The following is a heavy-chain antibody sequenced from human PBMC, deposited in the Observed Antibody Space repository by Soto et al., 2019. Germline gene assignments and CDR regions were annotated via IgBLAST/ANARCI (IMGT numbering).Heavy chain of an antibody. V-gene: IGHV1-3*01. Sequence: ASVKVSCKASGYTFTIYAMHWVRQAPGQRLEWMGWINAGNGNTKYSQKFQGRVTITRDTSASTAYMELSRLRSEDTAVYFCSRCHSDFWSGYSNWFDPWGQRTQVTVSS. CDR1: GYTFTIYA. CDR3: SRCHSDFWSGYSNWFDP. J-gene: IGHJ5*02. D-gene: IGHD3-3*01. CDR2: INAGNGNT.